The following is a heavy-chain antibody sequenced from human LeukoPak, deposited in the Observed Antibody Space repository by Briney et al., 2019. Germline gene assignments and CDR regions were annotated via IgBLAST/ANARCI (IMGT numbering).Heavy chain of an antibody. Sequence: GGSLRLSCTVSGFTVSSNSMSWVRQAPGKGLEWVSFIYSDNTHYSDSVKGRFTISRDNSKNTLYLQMNSLRAEDTAVYYCATDMIVVVITTNYFDYWGQGTLVTVSS. CDR3: ATDMIVVVITTNYFDY. J-gene: IGHJ4*02. D-gene: IGHD3-22*01. CDR1: GFTVSSNS. CDR2: IYSDNT. V-gene: IGHV3-53*01.